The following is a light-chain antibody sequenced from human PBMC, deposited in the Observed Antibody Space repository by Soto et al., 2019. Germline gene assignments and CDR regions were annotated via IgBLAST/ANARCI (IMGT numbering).Light chain of an antibody. Sequence: DMVMTQSPDSLAVSLGERATINCKSSQSVLYSSNNKNYLVWYQQKPGQPPKLLIYWASTRESGVPDRFSGSGSGTDFTLTISSLQAEDVAVYYCQQYYSTPLTFGGGTKV. J-gene: IGKJ4*01. CDR2: WAS. CDR3: QQYYSTPLT. V-gene: IGKV4-1*01. CDR1: QSVLYSSNNKNY.